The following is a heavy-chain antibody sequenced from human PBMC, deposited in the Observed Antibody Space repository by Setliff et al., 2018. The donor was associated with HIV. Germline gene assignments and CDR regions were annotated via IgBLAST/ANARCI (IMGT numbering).Heavy chain of an antibody. CDR2: IYSSGST. D-gene: IGHD1-1*01. V-gene: IGHV4-61*09. CDR1: GGSISSGNYY. J-gene: IGHJ4*02. CDR3: ARERLSRLGFDY. Sequence: SETLSLTCTVSGGSISSGNYYWSWIRQPAGKGLEWIGHIYSSGSTSYNPSLQSRVTISVDTSKNQFSLMLGSMTAADTAVYYCARERLSRLGFDYWGQGTLVTVSS.